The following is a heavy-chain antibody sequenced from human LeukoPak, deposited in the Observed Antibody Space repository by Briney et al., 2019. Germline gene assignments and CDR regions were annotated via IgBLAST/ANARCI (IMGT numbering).Heavy chain of an antibody. CDR3: ARGYGGSYGHFDY. CDR1: GGSISSYY. V-gene: IGHV4-59*01. D-gene: IGHD3-16*01. J-gene: IGHJ4*02. CDR2: IYYSGST. Sequence: SETLSLTCTVSGGSISSYYWSWIRQPPGNGLEWIGYIYYSGSTNYNPSLKSRVTISVDTSKNQFSLKLSSVTAADTAVYYCARGYGGSYGHFDYWGQGTLVTVSS.